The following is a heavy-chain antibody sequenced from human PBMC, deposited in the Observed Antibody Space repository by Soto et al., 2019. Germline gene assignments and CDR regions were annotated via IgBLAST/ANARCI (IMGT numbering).Heavy chain of an antibody. CDR1: GGSISSGGYY. J-gene: IGHJ5*02. CDR3: ARANIVLMVYAIDWFDP. Sequence: TLSLTCTVSGGSISSGGYYWSWIRQHPGKGLEWIGYIYYSGSTYYNPSLKSRVTISVDTSKNQFSLKLSSVTAADTAVYYCARANIVLMVYAIDWFDPWGQGTLVTVSS. CDR2: IYYSGST. D-gene: IGHD2-8*01. V-gene: IGHV4-31*03.